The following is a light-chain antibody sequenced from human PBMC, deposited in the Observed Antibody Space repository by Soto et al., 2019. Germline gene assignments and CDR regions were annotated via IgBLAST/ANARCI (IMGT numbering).Light chain of an antibody. J-gene: IGKJ5*01. Sequence: EIVLTQSPGTLALAPGERATLSCRASQSVSSYLAWYQLKPGQAPKLLIYDTSIRASGIPARFSGSGSGTDFTLTISSLDPEDFAVYYCQQRSNRPLTFGQGTRLEI. CDR2: DTS. V-gene: IGKV3-11*01. CDR1: QSVSSY. CDR3: QQRSNRPLT.